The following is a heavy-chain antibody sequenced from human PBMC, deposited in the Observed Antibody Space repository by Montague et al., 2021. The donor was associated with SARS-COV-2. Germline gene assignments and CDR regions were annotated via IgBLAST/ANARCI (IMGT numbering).Heavy chain of an antibody. CDR2: INHSGST. V-gene: IGHV4-34*01. CDR1: GGSFSGYY. Sequence: SETLSLTCAVYGGSFSGYYWSWIRQPPGKGLEWIGEINHSGSTNXNPSLKSRVTISVDTSKNQFSLKLSSVTAADTAVYYCARVGRQQLVRLSGMDVWGQGTTVIVSS. CDR3: ARVGRQQLVRLSGMDV. D-gene: IGHD6-13*01. J-gene: IGHJ6*02.